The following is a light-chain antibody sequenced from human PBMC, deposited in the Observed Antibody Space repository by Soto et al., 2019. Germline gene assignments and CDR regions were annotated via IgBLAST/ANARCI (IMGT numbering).Light chain of an antibody. V-gene: IGLV2-14*01. CDR3: SSYTSSSTRV. CDR1: NSDVGGYNY. Sequence: QAVVTQPASVSGSPGQWITISCTGSNSDVGGYNYVSWYQQHPGKAPKLMIYDVSNRPSGVSNRFSGSKSGNTASLTISGLQAEDEADYYCSSYTSSSTRVFGTGTKLTVL. CDR2: DVS. J-gene: IGLJ1*01.